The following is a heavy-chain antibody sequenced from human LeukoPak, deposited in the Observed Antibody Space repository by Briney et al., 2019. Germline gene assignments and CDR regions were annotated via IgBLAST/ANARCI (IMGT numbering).Heavy chain of an antibody. D-gene: IGHD1-1*01. J-gene: IGHJ1*01. V-gene: IGHV1-69*13. Sequence: GASVKVSCKASGGPFTNYAINWVRQAPGQGPEWMGGIIPIFRTTKYAQKFQGRVTITADESTNTAYMELRSLRFEDTAVYYCASPKVETGTTVYFLYWGQGTLVTVYS. CDR1: GGPFTNYA. CDR3: ASPKVETGTTVYFLY. CDR2: IIPIFRTT.